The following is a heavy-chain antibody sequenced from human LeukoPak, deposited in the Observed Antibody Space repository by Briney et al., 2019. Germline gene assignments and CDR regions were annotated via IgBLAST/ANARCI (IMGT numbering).Heavy chain of an antibody. CDR2: ISSSSSYI. CDR3: ARALPSPLYSGSYADAFDI. J-gene: IGHJ3*02. Sequence: PGGSLRLSCAASGFTFCDYGMNWVRQAPGKGLEWVSSISSSSSYIYYADSVKGRFTISRDNAKNSLYLQMNSLRAEDTAVYYCARALPSPLYSGSYADAFDIWGQGTMVTVSS. CDR1: GFTFCDYG. V-gene: IGHV3-21*01. D-gene: IGHD1-26*01.